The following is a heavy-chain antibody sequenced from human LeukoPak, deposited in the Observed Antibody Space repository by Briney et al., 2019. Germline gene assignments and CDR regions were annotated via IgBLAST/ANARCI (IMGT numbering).Heavy chain of an antibody. CDR2: TYTSGTT. V-gene: IGHV4-4*07. D-gene: IGHD2-15*01. Sequence: PSETLSLTCTVSGGSISSYYWSWIRQPAGKGLEWIGRTYTSGTTNYNPSLKSRVTMSVDTSKNQFSLKLSSVTAADTAVYYCARGHDCSGGSCVNWFDPWGQGTLVTVSS. CDR3: ARGHDCSGGSCVNWFDP. CDR1: GGSISSYY. J-gene: IGHJ5*02.